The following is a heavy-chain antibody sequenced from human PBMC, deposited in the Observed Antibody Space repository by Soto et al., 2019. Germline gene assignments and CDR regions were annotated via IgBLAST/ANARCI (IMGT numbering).Heavy chain of an antibody. CDR3: ARAGWRTTRYFDD. J-gene: IGHJ4*02. CDR1: GVSIRSNY. D-gene: IGHD3-3*01. CDR2: IYHSGST. Sequence: KSSETLSLTCTVSGVSIRSNYWSWIRQPPGKGLEWIGYIYHSGSTKSDPSLKSRVTISVDTSKNQLSLKLSSVTAADTAVYYCARAGWRTTRYFDDWGQGALVTVSS. V-gene: IGHV4-59*01.